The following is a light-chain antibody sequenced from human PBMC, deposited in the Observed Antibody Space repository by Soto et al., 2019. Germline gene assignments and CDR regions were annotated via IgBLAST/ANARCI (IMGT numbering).Light chain of an antibody. CDR3: QQYGSSRWK. J-gene: IGKJ1*01. V-gene: IGKV3-20*01. CDR1: QSVSSY. Sequence: EIVFTHSPATLSLSPVERATLSFRASQSVSSYLAWYQQKPGQAPRLLVYGASSRATGIPDRFSGSGSGTDFTLTISRLEPEDFAVYYCQQYGSSRWKFGQGTKGDIK. CDR2: GAS.